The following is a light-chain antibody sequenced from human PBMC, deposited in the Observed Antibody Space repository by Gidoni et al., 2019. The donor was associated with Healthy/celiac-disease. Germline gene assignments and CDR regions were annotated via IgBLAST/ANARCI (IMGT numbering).Light chain of an antibody. V-gene: IGKV1-39*01. CDR1: QSISSY. Sequence: DIQMTQSPSPLSASVGDRVTITCRASQSISSYLNWYQQKPGKAPKHLIYAASSLQSGVPSRFSGSGSGTDFTLTISSLQPEEFATYYCQQSYSTPRTFGQGTKVEIK. J-gene: IGKJ1*01. CDR2: AAS. CDR3: QQSYSTPRT.